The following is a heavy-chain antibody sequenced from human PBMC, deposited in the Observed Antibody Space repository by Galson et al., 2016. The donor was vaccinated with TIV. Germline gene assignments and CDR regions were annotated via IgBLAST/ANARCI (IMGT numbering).Heavy chain of an antibody. CDR3: TRAAGKNGTSCYATCETFDI. V-gene: IGHV6-1*01. Sequence: CAISGDSVSSNSAAWNWIRQSPSRGLEWLGRTYYRSRCYYDYAVSVKSRITIESDTSKNQFSLQLNSVTPEDTAVYYCTRAAGKNGTSCYATCETFDIWGQGTMVTVSS. CDR1: GDSVSSNSAA. J-gene: IGHJ3*02. CDR2: TYYRSRCYY. D-gene: IGHD2-2*01.